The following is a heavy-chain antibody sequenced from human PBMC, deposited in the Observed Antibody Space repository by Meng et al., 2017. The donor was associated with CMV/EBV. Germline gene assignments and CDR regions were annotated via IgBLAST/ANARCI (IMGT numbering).Heavy chain of an antibody. CDR2: ISAYNGNT. CDR3: ARDAIGYCSSTSCRNWFDP. J-gene: IGHJ5*02. CDR1: GYTFTSYG. V-gene: IGHV1-18*01. Sequence: ASVKVSCKASGYTFTSYGISWVRQAPGQGLEWMGWISAYNGNTNYAQKLQGRVTMTTDTSTSTAYMELRSLRSDDTAVYYCARDAIGYCSSTSCRNWFDPWGQGTLVTVSS. D-gene: IGHD2-2*01.